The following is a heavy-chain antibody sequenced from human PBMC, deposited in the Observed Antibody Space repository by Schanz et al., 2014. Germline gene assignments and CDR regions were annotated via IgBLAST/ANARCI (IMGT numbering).Heavy chain of an antibody. Sequence: VQLVQSGAEVKRPGSSMKVSCKASGGTFNSYTINWLRQAPGQGLEWMGRISGSNGNTNYTQKFQGRVTMTTDTSTGTAYMELRSLRSDDTALYYCTRGGYSYALSAFDIWGQGTMVTVSS. CDR1: GGTFNSYT. CDR2: ISGSNGNT. D-gene: IGHD5-18*01. V-gene: IGHV1-18*01. J-gene: IGHJ3*02. CDR3: TRGGYSYALSAFDI.